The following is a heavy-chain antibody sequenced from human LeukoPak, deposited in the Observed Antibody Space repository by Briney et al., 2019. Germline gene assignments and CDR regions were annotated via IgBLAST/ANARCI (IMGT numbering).Heavy chain of an antibody. Sequence: GGSLRLSCAASGFTFSDYYMSWIRQAPGKGLEWVSYISSSGSTIYYADSVKGRFTISRDNAKNSLYLQMNSLRAEDTAVYYCARVVWWLRDYFDYWGQGTLVTVSS. D-gene: IGHD5-12*01. V-gene: IGHV3-11*04. J-gene: IGHJ4*02. CDR2: ISSSGSTI. CDR3: ARVVWWLRDYFDY. CDR1: GFTFSDYY.